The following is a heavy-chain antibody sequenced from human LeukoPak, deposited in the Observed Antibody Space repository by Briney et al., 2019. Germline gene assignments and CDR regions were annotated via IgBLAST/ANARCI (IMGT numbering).Heavy chain of an antibody. V-gene: IGHV3-74*01. J-gene: IGHJ4*02. CDR2: INSDGSRT. Sequence: GGSLRLSCEASGFTFDNHWMHWVRQVPGEGLVWVSHINSDGSRTSYADSVKGRFTVSRSNAKNTLYLLMTNLRAEDTAVYYCARVTVSGWYTALDYWGQGTLVSGSS. D-gene: IGHD6-19*01. CDR1: GFTFDNHW. CDR3: ARVTVSGWYTALDY.